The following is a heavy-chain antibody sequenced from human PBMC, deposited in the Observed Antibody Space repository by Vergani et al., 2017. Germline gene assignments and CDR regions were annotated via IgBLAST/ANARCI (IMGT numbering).Heavy chain of an antibody. CDR1: GGSISSYY. J-gene: IGHJ3*02. CDR3: ARSAGYYYDSSGYSPDAFDI. CDR2: IYYSGST. Sequence: QVQLQESGPGLVKPSETLSLTCTVSGGSISSYYWSWIRQPPGTGLEWIGYIYYSGSTNYNPSLKSRVTISVDTSKNQFSLKLSSVTAADTAVYYCARSAGYYYDSSGYSPDAFDIWGQGTMVTVSS. V-gene: IGHV4-59*01. D-gene: IGHD3-22*01.